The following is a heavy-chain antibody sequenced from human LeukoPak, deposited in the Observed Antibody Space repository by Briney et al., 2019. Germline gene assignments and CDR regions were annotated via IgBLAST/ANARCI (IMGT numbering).Heavy chain of an antibody. Sequence: GGSLRLSCAASGLIVSSNYMSWVRQAPGKGLQWVSSISSSTTYIYYADSVKGRFTISRDNAKNSLYLQMNSLRAEDTAVYYCARGDYGAPFDYWGQGTLVTVSS. CDR3: ARGDYGAPFDY. D-gene: IGHD4-17*01. CDR1: GLIVSSNY. CDR2: ISSSTTYI. J-gene: IGHJ4*02. V-gene: IGHV3-21*01.